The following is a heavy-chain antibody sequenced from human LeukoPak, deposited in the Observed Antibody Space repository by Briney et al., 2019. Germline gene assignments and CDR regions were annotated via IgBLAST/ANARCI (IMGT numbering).Heavy chain of an antibody. CDR2: ISNNGSFI. CDR1: GFTFSDYF. Sequence: GGSLRLSCAASGFTFSDYFMTWIRQALGKGLEWVSYISNNGSFIYYADSVKGRFTISRDNAKNSLYLEMNSLRAEDTAVYYCASTGYYESSGHYFDYWGQGTLVTVFS. J-gene: IGHJ4*02. D-gene: IGHD3-22*01. V-gene: IGHV3-11*01. CDR3: ASTGYYESSGHYFDY.